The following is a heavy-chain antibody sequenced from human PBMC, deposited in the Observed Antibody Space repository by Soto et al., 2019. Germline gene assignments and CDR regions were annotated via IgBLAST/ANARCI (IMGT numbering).Heavy chain of an antibody. CDR1: GDSTRSGNYY. CDR3: ARLGGYYQALDQ. CDR2: IYYTGTT. J-gene: IGHJ4*02. V-gene: IGHV4-61*01. Sequence: SETLSLTCTVSGDSTRSGNYYWSWIRQFPEKGLEWIGYIYYTGTTTYHPSLKSRVTISIDTSRNQFSLKLNSVTAADTAVYYCARLGGYYQALDQWGQGSLVTVS. D-gene: IGHD2-21*02.